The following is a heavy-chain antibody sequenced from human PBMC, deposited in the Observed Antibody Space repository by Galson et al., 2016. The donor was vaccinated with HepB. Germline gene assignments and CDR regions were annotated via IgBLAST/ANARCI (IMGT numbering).Heavy chain of an antibody. CDR2: ISGNGGNA. V-gene: IGHV3-23*01. CDR3: AKDPRPDYDFYFANWFDP. J-gene: IGHJ5*02. CDR1: GFTFTNFA. D-gene: IGHD3-3*01. Sequence: SLRLSCAASGFTFTNFAMNWVRQAPRKGLEWVSVISGNGGNAYYADSVKGRFTISRDNSKNTLYLQMNSLRADDTAVYYCAKDPRPDYDFYFANWFDPWGQGTLVTVSS.